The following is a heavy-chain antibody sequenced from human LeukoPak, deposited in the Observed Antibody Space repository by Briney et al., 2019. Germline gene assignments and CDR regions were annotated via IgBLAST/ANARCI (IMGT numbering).Heavy chain of an antibody. CDR1: GGSISSGGYY. D-gene: IGHD3-22*01. J-gene: IGHJ3*02. CDR2: IYYSGST. V-gene: IGHV4-31*03. CDR3: AREPYYYDSSGYYRAFDI. Sequence: SETLSLTCTVSGGSISSGGYYWSWIRQHPGQGLEWIGYIYYSGSTYYNPSLKSRVTISVDTSKNQFSLKLSSVTAADTAVYYCAREPYYYDSSGYYRAFDIWGQGTMVTVSS.